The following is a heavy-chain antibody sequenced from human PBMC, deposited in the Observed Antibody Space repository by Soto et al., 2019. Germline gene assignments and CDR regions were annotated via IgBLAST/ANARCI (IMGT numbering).Heavy chain of an antibody. Sequence: SETLSLTCTVSGGSISSYYWSWIRQPPGKGLEWIGYIYYSGSTYYNPSLKSRVTISVDTSKNQFSLKLSSVTAADTAVYYCASRSSGWYSGFDPWGQGTLVTVSS. CDR1: GGSISSYY. V-gene: IGHV4-59*06. CDR2: IYYSGST. D-gene: IGHD6-19*01. J-gene: IGHJ5*02. CDR3: ASRSSGWYSGFDP.